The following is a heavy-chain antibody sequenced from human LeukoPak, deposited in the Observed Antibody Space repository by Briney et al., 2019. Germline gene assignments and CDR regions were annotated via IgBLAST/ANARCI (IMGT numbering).Heavy chain of an antibody. Sequence: PGGSLRLSCAASGFTLSSYAMIWVRQAPGKGLEWVSAISGSGGSTYYADSVKGRFTISRDNSKNTLYLQMNSLRAEDTAVYYCANLNLRPRIAAGTFDYWGQGTLVTVSS. CDR1: GFTLSSYA. J-gene: IGHJ4*02. D-gene: IGHD6-13*01. V-gene: IGHV3-23*01. CDR2: ISGSGGST. CDR3: ANLNLRPRIAAGTFDY.